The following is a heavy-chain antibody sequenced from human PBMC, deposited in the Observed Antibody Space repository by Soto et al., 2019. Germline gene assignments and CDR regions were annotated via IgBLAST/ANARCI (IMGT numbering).Heavy chain of an antibody. CDR1: VGTFSSYA. D-gene: IGHD4-17*01. CDR2: IIPIFGTA. Sequence: SVKVSCKASVGTFSSYAISWVRQAPGQGLEWMGGIIPIFGTANYAQKFQGRVTITADESTSTAYMELSSLRSEDTAVYYCARVRGDYVRGFFDYWGQGTLVTVSS. CDR3: ARVRGDYVRGFFDY. V-gene: IGHV1-69*13. J-gene: IGHJ4*02.